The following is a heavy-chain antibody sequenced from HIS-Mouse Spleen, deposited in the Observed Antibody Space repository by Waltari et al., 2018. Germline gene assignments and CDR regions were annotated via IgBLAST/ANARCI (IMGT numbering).Heavy chain of an antibody. CDR2: MYYSGRT. J-gene: IGHJ3*02. CDR3: ASRSYSSGWYKAFDI. V-gene: IGHV4-61*01. D-gene: IGHD6-19*01. Sequence: QVQLQESGPGLVKPSETLSLTCTVSGGSVSSGSYYWSWIRQPPGKGLEWIGYMYYSGRTNYNPALTSRVTRSVDTSKNQFSLRLSSVTAADTAVYYCASRSYSSGWYKAFDIWGQGTMVTVSS. CDR1: GGSVSSGSYY.